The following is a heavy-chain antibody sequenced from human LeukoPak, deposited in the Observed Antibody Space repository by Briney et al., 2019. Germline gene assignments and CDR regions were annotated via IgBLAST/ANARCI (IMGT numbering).Heavy chain of an antibody. D-gene: IGHD6-6*01. CDR3: ARCDHSSSSFDY. V-gene: IGHV3-21*01. CDR2: ISSSSTHI. J-gene: IGHJ4*01. CDR1: GFTLSSYT. Sequence: GGSLRLSCAASGFTLSSYTMNWVRQAPGKGLEWVSSISSSSTHIYYADSVKGRFTISRDNARNSLYLQMNSLRAEDTAIYYSARCDHSSSSFDYWGQRTLVTASS.